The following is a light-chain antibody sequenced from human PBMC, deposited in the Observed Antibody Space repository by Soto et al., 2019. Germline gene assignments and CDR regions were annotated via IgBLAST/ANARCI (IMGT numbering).Light chain of an antibody. Sequence: QSALTQPASVSGSPGQSITISCTGTSSDVGGYNYVSWYQQHPGKAPKLMIYDVSNRPSGVSNRFSGSKSGNMASLTISGLQAEDEADYYCSSYASSSTWVFGGGTTVTVL. CDR1: SSDVGGYNY. J-gene: IGLJ3*02. CDR3: SSYASSSTWV. V-gene: IGLV2-14*01. CDR2: DVS.